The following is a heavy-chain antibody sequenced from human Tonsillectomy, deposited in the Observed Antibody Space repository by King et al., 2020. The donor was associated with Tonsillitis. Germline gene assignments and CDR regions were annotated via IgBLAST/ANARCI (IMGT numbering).Heavy chain of an antibody. Sequence: VQLVQSGAEVKKPGASVKVSCKASGYTFSDYYMHWVRQAPGQGLEWMGWINPNSGGTSSAQKFQGRVTMTRDTSISTAYMELRSLRSDDTAMYYCARVFPESHCTNTDCSGVEYFDLWGRGTLVTVSS. CDR2: INPNSGGT. CDR1: GYTFSDYY. V-gene: IGHV1-2*02. D-gene: IGHD2-8*01. CDR3: ARVFPESHCTNTDCSGVEYFDL. J-gene: IGHJ2*01.